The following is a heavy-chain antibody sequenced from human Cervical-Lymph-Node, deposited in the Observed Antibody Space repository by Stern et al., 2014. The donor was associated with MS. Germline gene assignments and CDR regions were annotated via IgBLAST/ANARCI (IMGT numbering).Heavy chain of an antibody. V-gene: IGHV3-30*01. D-gene: IGHD6-19*01. Sequence: QDQLVQSGGGVVQPGGSLRLSCAASGFTFLSYAMHWVRQTPGKGLEWVAIISYDGSDEYYADSVKGRSTISRDNSKNTLYLQMNSLRAEDTAIYYCARDAWLGIFSGAFDIWGQGTLVTVSS. CDR1: GFTFLSYA. CDR3: ARDAWLGIFSGAFDI. CDR2: ISYDGSDE. J-gene: IGHJ3*02.